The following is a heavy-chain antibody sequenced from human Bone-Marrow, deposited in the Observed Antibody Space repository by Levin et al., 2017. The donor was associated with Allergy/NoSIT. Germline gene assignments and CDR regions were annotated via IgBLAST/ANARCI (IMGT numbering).Heavy chain of an antibody. CDR2: IIPISGIT. J-gene: IGHJ4*02. Sequence: KISCKASGGTLSRYGISWVRQAPGQGLEWMGRIIPISGITTHAQKFQGRVTITADKSTGTAYMELSSLRSEDTALYYCARFNPIGGAMWPNVIGGWGLGTLVTISS. V-gene: IGHV1-69*04. D-gene: IGHD1-26*01. CDR1: GGTLSRYG. CDR3: ARFNPIGGAMWPNVIGG.